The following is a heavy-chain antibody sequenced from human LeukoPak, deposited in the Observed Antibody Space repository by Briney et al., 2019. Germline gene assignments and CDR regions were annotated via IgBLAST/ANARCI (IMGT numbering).Heavy chain of an antibody. CDR3: ARDLLDFWSAPAYLDY. V-gene: IGHV1-18*01. J-gene: IGHJ4*02. Sequence: ASVKVSSKASGYTFTSYGISWVRQAPGQGLEWMGWISTYDGNTDFVQKFQGRLIMTKDTVTNTTYMELTGLRSDDTAVYYCARDLLDFWSAPAYLDYWGQGTLVTVSS. D-gene: IGHD3-3*01. CDR2: ISTYDGNT. CDR1: GYTFTSYG.